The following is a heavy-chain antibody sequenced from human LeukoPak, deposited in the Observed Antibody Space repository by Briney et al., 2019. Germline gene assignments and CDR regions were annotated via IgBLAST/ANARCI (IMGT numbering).Heavy chain of an antibody. CDR2: ISAYNGNT. Sequence: GASVKVSCKASGYTFTSYGISWVRQAPGQGLVWMGWISAYNGNTNYAQKLQGRVTMTTDTSTNTAYMELRSLRSDDTAVYYCARDTIAAAATRFVYWGQGTLVTVSS. J-gene: IGHJ4*02. D-gene: IGHD6-13*01. CDR1: GYTFTSYG. V-gene: IGHV1-18*01. CDR3: ARDTIAAAATRFVY.